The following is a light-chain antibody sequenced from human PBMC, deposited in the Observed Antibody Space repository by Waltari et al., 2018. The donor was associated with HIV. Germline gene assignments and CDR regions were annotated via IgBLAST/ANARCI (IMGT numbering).Light chain of an antibody. J-gene: IGKJ2*01. CDR3: HQYGGTPRT. Sequence: EIVLTQSPGTLSLSPGERATLSCRASQSVPRSHLAWYPQRPGQAPRLLISDASKRATGIPDRFSGSGSGTDFTLTVSRLEPEDFAVYYCHQYGGTPRTFGQGTKLEIK. CDR1: QSVPRSH. V-gene: IGKV3-20*01. CDR2: DAS.